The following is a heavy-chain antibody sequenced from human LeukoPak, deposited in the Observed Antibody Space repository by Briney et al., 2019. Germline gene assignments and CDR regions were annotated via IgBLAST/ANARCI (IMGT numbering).Heavy chain of an antibody. CDR3: ARDRGGCSSTSCYTNYYYYYMDV. Sequence: ASVKVSCKASGYTFTGYYMHWVRQAPGQGLEWMGWINPNSGGTNYAQKFQGRVTMTRDTSISTAYMELSRLRSDDTAVYYCARDRGGCSSTSCYTNYYYYYMDVWGKGTTVTVSS. D-gene: IGHD2-2*02. CDR1: GYTFTGYY. CDR2: INPNSGGT. J-gene: IGHJ6*03. V-gene: IGHV1-2*02.